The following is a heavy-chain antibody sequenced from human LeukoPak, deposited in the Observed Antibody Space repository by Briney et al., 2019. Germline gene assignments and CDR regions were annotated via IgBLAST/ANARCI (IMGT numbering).Heavy chain of an antibody. CDR2: INPSGGST. CDR3: ARELVAGIPYYYGMDV. CDR1: GYTFTSYY. J-gene: IGHJ6*02. Sequence: GASVKVSCKASGYTFTSYYMHWVRQPPGQGLEWMGIINPSGGSTSYAQKFQGRVTMTRDTSTSTVYMELSSLRSEATAVYYCARELVAGIPYYYGMDVWGQGTTVTVSS. D-gene: IGHD6-19*01. V-gene: IGHV1-46*01.